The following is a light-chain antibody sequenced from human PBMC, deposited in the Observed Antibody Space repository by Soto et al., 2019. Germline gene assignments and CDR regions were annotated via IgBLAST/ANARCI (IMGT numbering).Light chain of an antibody. V-gene: IGLV1-47*01. Sequence: QAVVTQPPSASGTPGQRVTISCSGSSSNIGSNYVCWYQQLPGTAPKLLIYRNNQRPSGVPDRFSGSKSGPSASLAISGVRSEDEADYYCTAWDDTLRGPLFGGGTKLTVL. CDR2: RNN. J-gene: IGLJ2*01. CDR1: SSNIGSNY. CDR3: TAWDDTLRGPL.